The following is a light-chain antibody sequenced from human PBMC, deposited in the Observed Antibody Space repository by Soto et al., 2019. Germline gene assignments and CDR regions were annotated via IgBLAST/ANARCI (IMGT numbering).Light chain of an antibody. J-gene: IGKJ5*01. CDR2: DAS. CDR3: QQYNRYSPT. CDR1: QSISSW. V-gene: IGKV1-5*01. Sequence: DIQMTQSPSTLSASVGDRVTITCRASQSISSWLAWYQQKPGKAPKLLIYDASSLESGVPSRFSGSGSGTEFTLTISSMQPDDFATYYCQQYNRYSPTFGQGTRLETK.